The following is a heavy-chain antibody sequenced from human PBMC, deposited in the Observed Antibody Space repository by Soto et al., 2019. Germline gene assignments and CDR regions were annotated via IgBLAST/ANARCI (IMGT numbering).Heavy chain of an antibody. V-gene: IGHV3-9*01. J-gene: IGHJ3*01. CDR2: ISWNSGNI. CDR3: ARDQLYYNDISGRPLNAFDV. Sequence: HPGGSLRLSCAASGFTFDDYAMHWVRQAPGKGLEWVSGISWNSGNIAYADSVKGRFTISRDNAKNSLYLQMNSLRAEDTAVYYCARDQLYYNDISGRPLNAFDVWGQGTMVTVSS. CDR1: GFTFDDYA. D-gene: IGHD3-22*01.